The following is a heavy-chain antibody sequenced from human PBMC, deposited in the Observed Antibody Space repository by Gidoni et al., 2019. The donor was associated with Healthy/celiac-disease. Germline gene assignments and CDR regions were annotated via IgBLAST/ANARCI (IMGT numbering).Heavy chain of an antibody. CDR3: ARGRIYDFWSGYYNL. J-gene: IGHJ4*02. D-gene: IGHD3-3*01. CDR1: GGSFSGYY. Sequence: QVPLQQWGAGLLKPSETLSPTCAVYGGSFSGYYWSWIRQPPGKGLEWIGEINHSGSTNYNPSLKSRVTISVDTSKNQFSLKLSSVTAADTAVYYCARGRIYDFWSGYYNLWGQGTLVTVSS. CDR2: INHSGST. V-gene: IGHV4-34*01.